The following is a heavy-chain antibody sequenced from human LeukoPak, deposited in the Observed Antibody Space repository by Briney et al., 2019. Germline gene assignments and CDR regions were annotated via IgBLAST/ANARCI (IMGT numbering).Heavy chain of an antibody. Sequence: PGGSLRLSCAASGFTFSSYSMNWVRQAPGKGLEWVSYISSSSSTIYNADSVKGRFTISRDNAKNSLYLQMNSLRAEDTAVYYCARGGDLYCSGGSCLDYWGQGTLVTVSS. CDR2: ISSSSSTI. CDR1: GFTFSSYS. CDR3: ARGGDLYCSGGSCLDY. V-gene: IGHV3-48*01. J-gene: IGHJ4*02. D-gene: IGHD2-15*01.